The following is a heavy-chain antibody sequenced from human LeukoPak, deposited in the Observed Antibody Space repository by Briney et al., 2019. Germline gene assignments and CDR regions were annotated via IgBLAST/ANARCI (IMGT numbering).Heavy chain of an antibody. CDR2: ISSSSSTI. V-gene: IGHV3-48*01. J-gene: IGHJ2*01. CDR3: ARDPVTGWYFDL. Sequence: GGSLRLSCAAYGFTLSSYSMNWVRQAAGKGLEWVLYISSSSSTIYYADAVKGRFSISRDNAKNSLYLQMNSLRAEDTAVYYCARDPVTGWYFDLWGRGTLVTVSS. CDR1: GFTLSSYS. D-gene: IGHD2-21*02.